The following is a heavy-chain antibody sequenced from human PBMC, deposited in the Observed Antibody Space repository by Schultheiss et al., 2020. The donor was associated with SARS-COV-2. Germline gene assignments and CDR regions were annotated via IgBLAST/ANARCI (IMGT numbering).Heavy chain of an antibody. V-gene: IGHV1-18*01. CDR3: ARARLWFGELHYDY. CDR1: GYTFTSYG. J-gene: IGHJ4*02. D-gene: IGHD3-10*01. Sequence: ASVKVSCKASGYTFTSYGISWVRQAPGQGLEWMGWISAYNGNTNYAQKLQGRVTMTTDTSTSTAYMELRSLRSDDTAVYYCARARLWFGELHYDYWGQGTLVTVSS. CDR2: ISAYNGNT.